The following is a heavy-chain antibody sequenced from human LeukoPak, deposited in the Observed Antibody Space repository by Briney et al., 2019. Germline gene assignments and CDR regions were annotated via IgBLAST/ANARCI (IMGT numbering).Heavy chain of an antibody. V-gene: IGHV3-23*01. D-gene: IGHD4-17*01. Sequence: PGGSLRLSCAASGFIFSSYGMTWVRQAPGKGLEWVSAISGSGSGCSTYYADSVKGRFTISRDNSKNTLYLQMNSLRVEDTAVYYCAKATSVTTLFDYWGQGTLVTVSS. CDR2: ISGSGSGCST. CDR3: AKATSVTTLFDY. CDR1: GFIFSSYG. J-gene: IGHJ4*02.